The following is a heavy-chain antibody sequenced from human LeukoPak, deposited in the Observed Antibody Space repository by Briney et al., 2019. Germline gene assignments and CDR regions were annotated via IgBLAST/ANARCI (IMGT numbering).Heavy chain of an antibody. D-gene: IGHD2-15*01. J-gene: IGHJ5*02. CDR2: IYYSGST. Sequence: PSETLSLTCTVSGGSVSSGSYYWSWIRQPPGKGLEWIGYIYYSGSTNYNPSLKSRVTISVDTSKNQFSLKLSSVTAADTAVYYCARGLGYCSGGSCYDNWFDPWGQGTLVTVSS. CDR3: ARGLGYCSGGSCYDNWFDP. V-gene: IGHV4-61*01. CDR1: GGSVSSGSYY.